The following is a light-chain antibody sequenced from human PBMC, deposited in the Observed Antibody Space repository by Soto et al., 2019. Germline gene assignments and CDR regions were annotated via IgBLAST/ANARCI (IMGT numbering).Light chain of an antibody. CDR1: NIGDKD. Sequence: SYALAQPPSVSVAPRQTARITCGGKNIGDKDVHWYQQKPGQAPVLVVYDSIDRPSGVPERFSGSNSGNTASLTISGVEAGDEADYYCQVWDSRRDQCVFGGGTKVTVL. V-gene: IGLV3-21*02. CDR2: DSI. CDR3: QVWDSRRDQCV. J-gene: IGLJ3*02.